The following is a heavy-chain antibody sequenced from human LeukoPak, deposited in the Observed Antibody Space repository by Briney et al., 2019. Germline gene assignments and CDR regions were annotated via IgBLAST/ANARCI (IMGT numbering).Heavy chain of an antibody. CDR1: GFTFSYYA. D-gene: IGHD4-23*01. J-gene: IGHJ4*02. Sequence: GGSLRLSCEASGFTFSYYAMSWVRQAPGKGLAWVSVISSSADSTYYADSVKGRFTTSRDNSKNTLYLQMNSLRAEDTAVYYCAKPLEKYTYGGNFDYWGQGILVTVSS. CDR3: AKPLEKYTYGGNFDY. CDR2: ISSSADST. V-gene: IGHV3-23*01.